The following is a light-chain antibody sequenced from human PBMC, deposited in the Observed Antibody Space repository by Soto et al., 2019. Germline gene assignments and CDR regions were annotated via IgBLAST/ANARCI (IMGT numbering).Light chain of an antibody. CDR2: DAS. J-gene: IGKJ4*01. CDR3: QQRSNLT. CDR1: QSVSSY. V-gene: IGKV3-11*01. Sequence: EIVLTQSPATLSLSPGERATLSCRASQSVSSYLAWYQQKPGQAPRLLIYDASNRATGIPARFSGSGSGTDFTLTISNLEPEDFAVYYCQQRSNLTFGGGTKGEIK.